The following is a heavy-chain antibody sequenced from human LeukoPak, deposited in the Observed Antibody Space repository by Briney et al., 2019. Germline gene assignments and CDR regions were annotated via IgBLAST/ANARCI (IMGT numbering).Heavy chain of an antibody. CDR2: VSSNGGST. J-gene: IGHJ4*02. Sequence: GGSLRLSCAASGFTFSNYAMHWVRQAPGKGLEYVSAVSSNGGSTYYANSVKGRFTISRDNSKSTLYLQMGSLRAEDMAVYYCARDRGGGSYYWYYFDYWGQGTLVTVSS. V-gene: IGHV3-64*01. D-gene: IGHD1-26*01. CDR3: ARDRGGGSYYWYYFDY. CDR1: GFTFSNYA.